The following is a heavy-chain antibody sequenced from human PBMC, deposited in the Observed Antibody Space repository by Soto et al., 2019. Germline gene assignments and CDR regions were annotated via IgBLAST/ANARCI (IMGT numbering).Heavy chain of an antibody. Sequence: SETLSLTCAVYGGSFSGYYWSWIRQPPGKGLEWIGEINHSGSTNYNPSLKSRVTISVDTSKNQFSLKLSSVTAADTAVYYCGRGKELNPLFPFDYWGQGTLVTVSS. D-gene: IGHD1-7*01. CDR2: INHSGST. J-gene: IGHJ4*02. CDR3: GRGKELNPLFPFDY. V-gene: IGHV4-34*01. CDR1: GGSFSGYY.